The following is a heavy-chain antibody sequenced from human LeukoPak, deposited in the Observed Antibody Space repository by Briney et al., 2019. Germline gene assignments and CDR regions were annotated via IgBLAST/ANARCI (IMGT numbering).Heavy chain of an antibody. CDR2: IYYSGST. CDR3: ARVGTSWGTYNWFDP. V-gene: IGHV4-59*01. D-gene: IGHD2-2*01. J-gene: IGHJ5*02. Sequence: SETLSLTCTVSGGSISSYCWSWIRQPPGKGLEWIGYIYYSGSTNYNPSLKSRVTISVDTSKNQFSLKLSSVTAADTAVYYCARVGTSWGTYNWFDPWGQGTLVTVSS. CDR1: GGSISSYC.